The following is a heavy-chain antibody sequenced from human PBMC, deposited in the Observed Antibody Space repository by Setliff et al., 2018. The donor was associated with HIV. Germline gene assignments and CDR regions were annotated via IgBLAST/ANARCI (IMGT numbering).Heavy chain of an antibody. CDR2: INPNSGDT. D-gene: IGHD3-9*01. J-gene: IGHJ3*02. CDR3: ARGYDVLTGYYISAFDI. V-gene: IGHV1-2*06. Sequence: GASVKVSCKASGYTFTGYFIHWVRQAPGQGLEWVGRINPNSGDTNFAQRFQGRITMTRDTSISTAYLDLNRLRSDGTAVYYCARGYDVLTGYYISAFDIWGQGTMVTVSS. CDR1: GYTFTGYF.